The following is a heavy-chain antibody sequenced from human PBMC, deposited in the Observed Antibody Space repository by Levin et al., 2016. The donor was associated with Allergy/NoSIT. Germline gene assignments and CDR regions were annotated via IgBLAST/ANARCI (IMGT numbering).Heavy chain of an antibody. CDR3: ARDGTSQMVEFDL. V-gene: IGHV1-2*02. CDR1: GFTLTGYY. CDR2: INPNNGAT. J-gene: IGHJ4*02. Sequence: ASVKVSCKAFGFTLTGYYMYWLRQAPGQGLESMGWINPNNGATDSAQKFRGRLTLTRDTSLNILYLELSSLASDDTAVYYCARDGTSQMVEFDLWGQGTLVTVSS. D-gene: IGHD6-13*01.